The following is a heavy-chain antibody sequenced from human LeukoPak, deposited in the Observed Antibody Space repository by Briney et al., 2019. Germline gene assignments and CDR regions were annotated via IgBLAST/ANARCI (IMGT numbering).Heavy chain of an antibody. V-gene: IGHV3-7*01. Sequence: PGGSLRLSCAASGYTFSTYWMSSVRQAPGKGLEWVANIRPDGSEKYYVDSVKGRLTISRDNAKNSLSVQMNSLRGEDTGVYYWARDVALSTYHCDSSGLLDYWGQGTLVTVS. CDR2: IRPDGSEK. D-gene: IGHD3-22*01. J-gene: IGHJ4*02. CDR1: GYTFSTYW. CDR3: ARDVALSTYHCDSSGLLDY.